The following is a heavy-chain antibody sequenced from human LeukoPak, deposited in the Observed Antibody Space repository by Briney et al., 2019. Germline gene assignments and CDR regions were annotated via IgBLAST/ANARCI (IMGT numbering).Heavy chain of an antibody. CDR2: IYFSGST. Sequence: SETLSLTCTVSGGSISSYYWSWIRQPAGKGLEWIGYIYFSGSTNYNPSLKSRVTMSVDTSKNHFPLKLSSVTVADTAFYYCARGTRGYSYGSFHYWGQGTLVTVSS. CDR1: GGSISSYY. D-gene: IGHD5-18*01. V-gene: IGHV4-59*01. J-gene: IGHJ4*02. CDR3: ARGTRGYSYGSFHY.